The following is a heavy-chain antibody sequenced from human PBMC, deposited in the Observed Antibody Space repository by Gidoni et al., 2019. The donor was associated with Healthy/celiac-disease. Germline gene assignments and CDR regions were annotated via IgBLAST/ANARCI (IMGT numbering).Heavy chain of an antibody. Sequence: PGQGLEWMGWINPNSGGPNYAQKFQGRVTMTRDTSISTAYMELSRLISDDTAVYYCARDIVVVVAALKYYYYYGMDVWGQGTTVTVSS. CDR2: INPNSGGP. V-gene: IGHV1-2*02. J-gene: IGHJ6*02. CDR3: ARDIVVVVAALKYYYYYGMDV. D-gene: IGHD2-15*01.